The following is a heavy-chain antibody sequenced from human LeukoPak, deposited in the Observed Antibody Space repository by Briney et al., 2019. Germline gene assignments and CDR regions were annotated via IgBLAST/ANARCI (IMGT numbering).Heavy chain of an antibody. CDR3: ARYLPAAILFDY. Sequence: SETLSLTCAVSGYSISSGYYWGWIRQPPGKGLEWIGSIYHSGSTYYNPSLKSRVTISVDTSKNQFSLKLSSVTAADTAVYYCARYLPAAILFDYWGQGTLVTVSP. V-gene: IGHV4-38-2*01. CDR1: GYSISSGYY. J-gene: IGHJ4*02. CDR2: IYHSGST. D-gene: IGHD2-2*01.